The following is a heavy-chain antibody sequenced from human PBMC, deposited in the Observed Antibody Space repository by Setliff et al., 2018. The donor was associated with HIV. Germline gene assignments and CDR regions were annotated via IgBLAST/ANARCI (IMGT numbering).Heavy chain of an antibody. CDR2: IFHSGDT. CDR3: ATRPRIAARPFDY. CDR1: GVSVGSGDDY. V-gene: IGHV4-31*03. D-gene: IGHD6-6*01. J-gene: IGHJ4*02. Sequence: KPSETLSLTCSVSGVSVGSGDDYWHWIRQHPEKALEWIGYIFHSGDTYYNPSLKSRSSMSVDTSKNQFSLELTSLTAADTAVYYCATRPRIAARPFDYWGQGMLVTVSS.